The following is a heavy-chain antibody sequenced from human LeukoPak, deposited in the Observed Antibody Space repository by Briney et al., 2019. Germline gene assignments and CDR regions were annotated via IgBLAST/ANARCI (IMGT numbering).Heavy chain of an antibody. CDR1: GGSISSYY. V-gene: IGHV4-59*12. D-gene: IGHD2-15*01. CDR2: IYYSGST. J-gene: IGHJ4*02. CDR3: ARYCSGGSCYLGLDY. Sequence: PSETLSLTCTVSGGSISSYYWSWIRQPPGKGLEWIGYIYYSGSTNYNPSLKSRVTISVDTSKKQFSLKLSSVTAADTAVYYCARYCSGGSCYLGLDYWGQGTLVTVSS.